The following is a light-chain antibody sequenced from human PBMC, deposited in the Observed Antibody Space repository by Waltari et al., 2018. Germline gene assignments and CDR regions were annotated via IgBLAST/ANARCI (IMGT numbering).Light chain of an antibody. Sequence: QSALTQPASVSGSPGQSITIPSTGTSSDVGSYNLVSWYPQHPAKAPKLMMYEGSKRPSGVSNRFSGSKSGNTASLTISGLQAEDEADYYCCSYAGSSTYVFGTGTKVTVL. CDR1: SSDVGSYNL. J-gene: IGLJ1*01. V-gene: IGLV2-23*01. CDR3: CSYAGSSTYV. CDR2: EGS.